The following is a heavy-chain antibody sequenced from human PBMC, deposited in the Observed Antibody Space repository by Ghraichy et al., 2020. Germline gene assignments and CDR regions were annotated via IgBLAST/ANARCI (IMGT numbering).Heavy chain of an antibody. D-gene: IGHD3-3*01. CDR1: GGSVSSGSYY. Sequence: SETLSLTCTVSGGSVSSGSYYWSWIRQPPGKGLEWIGYIYYSGSTNYNPSLKSRVTISVDTSKNQFSLKLSSVTAADTAVYYCATLTYYDFWSGYSQGFDYWGQGTLVTVSS. V-gene: IGHV4-61*01. J-gene: IGHJ4*02. CDR3: ATLTYYDFWSGYSQGFDY. CDR2: IYYSGST.